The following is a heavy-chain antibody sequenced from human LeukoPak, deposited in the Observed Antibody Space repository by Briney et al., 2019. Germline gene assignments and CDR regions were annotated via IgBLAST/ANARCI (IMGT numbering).Heavy chain of an antibody. CDR2: IIPIFGTA. Sequence: SVKVSCKASGGTFSSYAISWVRQAPGQGLEWMGRIIPIFGTANYAQKFQGRVTITTDESTSTAYMELSSLRSEDTAVYYCARDAPDFWSGFDAFDIWGQGTMVTVSS. V-gene: IGHV1-69*05. CDR1: GGTFSSYA. J-gene: IGHJ3*02. CDR3: ARDAPDFWSGFDAFDI. D-gene: IGHD3-3*01.